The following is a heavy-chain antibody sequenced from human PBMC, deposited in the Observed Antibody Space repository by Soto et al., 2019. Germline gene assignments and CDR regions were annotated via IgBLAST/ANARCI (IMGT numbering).Heavy chain of an antibody. J-gene: IGHJ3*02. V-gene: IGHV3-23*01. CDR3: ARDGQYRTDGFDI. D-gene: IGHD5-12*01. CDR1: GFTFSSHG. CDR2: LSRGGGST. Sequence: EAQLLESGGGLVQPGGSLRLSCAASGFTFSSHGMSWIRQAPEKGLEWISGLSRGGGSTYYVDSVKGRFTISRDNAKNTLDLIMKSLRVEDTALYYCARDGQYRTDGFDIWGQGTMVTVSS.